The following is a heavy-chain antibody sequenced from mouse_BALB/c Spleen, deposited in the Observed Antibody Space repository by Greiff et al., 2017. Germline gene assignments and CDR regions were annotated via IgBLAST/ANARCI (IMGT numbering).Heavy chain of an antibody. Sequence: QVQLKQSGAELMKPGASVKISCKATGYTFSSYWIAWVKQRPGHGLEWIGEILPGSGSTNYNEKFKGKSTFTADTSSNTAYMQLSSLTSEDSAVYYCTRWDYYGSSYDFDYWGQGTTLTVSS. CDR1: GYTFSSYW. D-gene: IGHD1-1*01. CDR2: ILPGSGST. V-gene: IGHV1-9*01. J-gene: IGHJ2*01. CDR3: TRWDYYGSSYDFDY.